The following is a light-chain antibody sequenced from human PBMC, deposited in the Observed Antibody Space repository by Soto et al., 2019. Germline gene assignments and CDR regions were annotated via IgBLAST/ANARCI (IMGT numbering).Light chain of an antibody. Sequence: DIQMTQSPSSLSASVGDRVTITCRASQSISSYLNWYQQKPGKAPKLLIYAASSLQSGVPSRFSGCGSGTDFTRTISSLQPEDFATYYCQQSYSTPHFGPGTKVDIQ. CDR2: AAS. J-gene: IGKJ3*01. V-gene: IGKV1-39*01. CDR1: QSISSY. CDR3: QQSYSTPH.